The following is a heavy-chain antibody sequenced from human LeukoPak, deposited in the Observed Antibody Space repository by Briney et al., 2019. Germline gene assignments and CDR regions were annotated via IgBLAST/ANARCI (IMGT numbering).Heavy chain of an antibody. D-gene: IGHD6-13*01. J-gene: IGHJ4*02. CDR3: ARHPKSIAAAGNGYFDY. CDR2: IYYSGST. CDR1: GGSISSSSYY. Sequence: SETLSLTCTVSGGSISSSSYYWGWIRQPPGKGREWIGSIYYSGSTYCNPSLKSRVTISVNTSKTQFSLKLSSVTAADTAVYYCARHPKSIAAAGNGYFDYWGQGTLVTVSS. V-gene: IGHV4-39*01.